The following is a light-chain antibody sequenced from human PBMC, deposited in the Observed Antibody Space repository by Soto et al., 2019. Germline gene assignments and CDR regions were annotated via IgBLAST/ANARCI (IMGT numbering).Light chain of an antibody. CDR1: QSVSSD. J-gene: IGKJ2*01. CDR3: QQYSNWPPLYT. Sequence: EIVMTQSPATLSVSPGERATLSCRASQSVSSDLAWYQQKPGLPPRLLIYDASTRATGIPDRFSGSGSGTDFTLTISRLQSADFAVYYCQQYSNWPPLYTFGRGTKLEIK. V-gene: IGKV3-15*01. CDR2: DAS.